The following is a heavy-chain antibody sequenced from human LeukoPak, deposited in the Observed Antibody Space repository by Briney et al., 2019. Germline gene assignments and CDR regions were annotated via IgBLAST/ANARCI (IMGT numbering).Heavy chain of an antibody. D-gene: IGHD6-13*01. CDR2: FYNSGST. Sequence: SETLSLTCAVSGSSISSTYYWGWIRQPPGKGLEWTGSFYNSGSTYYNPSLRSRVTISVDTSKNQFSLRLRSVTAADTAVYYCARNNTRTVSRGSSRRRANAFDIWGQGTMVTVSS. J-gene: IGHJ3*02. V-gene: IGHV4-38-2*01. CDR3: ARNNTRTVSRGSSRRRANAFDI. CDR1: GSSISSTYY.